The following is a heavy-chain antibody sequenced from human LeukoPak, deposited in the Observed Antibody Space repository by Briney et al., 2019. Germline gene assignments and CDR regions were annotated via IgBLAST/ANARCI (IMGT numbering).Heavy chain of an antibody. D-gene: IGHD3-22*01. V-gene: IGHV3-30*18. CDR3: AKVYYDSSGYYFPFDY. CDR1: GFTFSNYG. Sequence: PGGSLRLSCAASGFTFSNYGMHWVRQAPGKGLEWVAVISYDGSNKYYADSVKGRFTISRDNSKSTLYLQMNSLRAEDTAVYYCAKVYYDSSGYYFPFDYWGQGTLVTVSS. J-gene: IGHJ4*02. CDR2: ISYDGSNK.